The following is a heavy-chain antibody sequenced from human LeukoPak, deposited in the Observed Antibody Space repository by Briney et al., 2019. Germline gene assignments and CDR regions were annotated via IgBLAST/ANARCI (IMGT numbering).Heavy chain of an antibody. CDR3: ASARVVEVLATPTALDY. D-gene: IGHD2-2*01. V-gene: IGHV3-30-3*01. Sequence: GSLRLSCAASGFTFSSYAMHWVRQAPAKGLEWVAIISYDGSDTYYTDSVKGRFTISRDNSKNTLYLQMNSLRAEDTAVYYCASARVVEVLATPTALDYWGQGTLVTVSS. J-gene: IGHJ4*02. CDR2: ISYDGSDT. CDR1: GFTFSSYA.